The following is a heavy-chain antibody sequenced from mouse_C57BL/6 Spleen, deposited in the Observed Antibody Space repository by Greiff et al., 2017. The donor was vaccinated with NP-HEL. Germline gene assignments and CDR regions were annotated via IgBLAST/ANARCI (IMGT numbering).Heavy chain of an antibody. D-gene: IGHD3-3*01. J-gene: IGHJ3*01. Sequence: LQQPGAELVMPGASVKLSCKASGYTFTSYWMHWVKQRPGQGLEWIGEIDPSDSYTNYNQKFKGKSTLTVDKSSSTAYMQLSSLTSEDSAVYYCARGDEAWFAYWGQGTLVTVSA. CDR3: ARGDEAWFAY. CDR2: IDPSDSYT. CDR1: GYTFTSYW. V-gene: IGHV1-69*01.